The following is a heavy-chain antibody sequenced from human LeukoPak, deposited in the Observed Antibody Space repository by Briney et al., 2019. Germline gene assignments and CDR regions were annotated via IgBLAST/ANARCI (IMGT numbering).Heavy chain of an antibody. CDR1: GFTFSSYD. Sequence: GGSLRLSCAASGFTFSSYDMHWVRQAPGKGLEWVAFIRYDGSNKYYADSVKGRFTISRDNSKNTLYLQMNSLRAEDTAVYYCARRGRVGATYYYYYMDVWGKGTTVTVSS. V-gene: IGHV3-30*02. CDR2: IRYDGSNK. D-gene: IGHD1-26*01. J-gene: IGHJ6*03. CDR3: ARRGRVGATYYYYYMDV.